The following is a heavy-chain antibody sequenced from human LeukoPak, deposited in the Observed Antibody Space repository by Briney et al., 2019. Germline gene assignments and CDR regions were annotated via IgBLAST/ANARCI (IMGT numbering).Heavy chain of an antibody. J-gene: IGHJ3*02. CDR2: INPNSGGT. D-gene: IGHD3-3*01. V-gene: IGHV1-2*02. CDR3: AILRFLEWRNDAFDI. Sequence: ASVKVSCKASGYTFTGYYMHWVRQAPGQGLEWMGWINPNSGGTNYAQKFQGRVTMTRDTSISTAHMELSRLRSDDTAVYYCAILRFLEWRNDAFDIWGQGTMVTVSS. CDR1: GYTFTGYY.